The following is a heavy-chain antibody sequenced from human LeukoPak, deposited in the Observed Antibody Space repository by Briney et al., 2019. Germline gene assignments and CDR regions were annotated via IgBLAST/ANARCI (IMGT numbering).Heavy chain of an antibody. CDR1: GYTFIDYY. V-gene: IGHV1-2*02. CDR3: ARDYGSGSYSSEFDY. D-gene: IGHD3-10*01. CDR2: INPNSGAT. J-gene: IGHJ4*02. Sequence: GASVKVSCKSSGYTFIDYYIHWVRQAPGQGLEWMGWINPNSGATNYAQKFQGRVTMTRDTSISTTYMELSRLRSDDTAVYYCARDYGSGSYSSEFDYWGQGTLVTVSS.